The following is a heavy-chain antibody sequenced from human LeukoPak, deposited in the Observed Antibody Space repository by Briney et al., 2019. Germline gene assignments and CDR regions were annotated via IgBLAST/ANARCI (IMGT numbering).Heavy chain of an antibody. D-gene: IGHD5-12*01. J-gene: IGHJ3*02. V-gene: IGHV3-48*01. CDR3: AMVYYSSYVRAFDM. Sequence: QPGGSLRLSCAASGFSFSSYSMVWVRQAPGKGLEWVSYITSDSSLIYYADSVKGRFTISRDKAKSSLFLQVNSLRAEDTAIYYCAMVYYSSYVRAFDMWGQGTMVTVSS. CDR2: ITSDSSLI. CDR1: GFSFSSYS.